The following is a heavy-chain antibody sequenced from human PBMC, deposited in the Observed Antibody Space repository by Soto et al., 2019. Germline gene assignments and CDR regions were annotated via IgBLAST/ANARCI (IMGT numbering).Heavy chain of an antibody. J-gene: IGHJ3*01. Sequence: QMQLVQSGPEVKKPGTSVKVSCKASGFTFTSSAMQWVRQARGQRLEWIGWIVVGSGNTNYAQKFQERVTITRDMSTSAADMELSSLGAEDTAVYYCAAEPGYDYIWGSYRLEGRVWGQGTMVTVSS. CDR3: AAEPGYDYIWGSYRLEGRV. CDR1: GFTFTSSA. D-gene: IGHD3-16*02. V-gene: IGHV1-58*02. CDR2: IVVGSGNT.